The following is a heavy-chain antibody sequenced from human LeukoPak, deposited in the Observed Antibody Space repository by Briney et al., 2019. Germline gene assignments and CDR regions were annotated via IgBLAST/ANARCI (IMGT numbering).Heavy chain of an antibody. Sequence: GGSLRLSCAASGFTFSNYGMHWVRQAPGKGLEWVSAISGSGGSTYYADSVKGRFTISRDNSKNTLYLQMNSLRAEDTAVYYCAKDDGYSSGWADYWGQGTLVTVSS. J-gene: IGHJ4*02. CDR2: ISGSGGST. CDR1: GFTFSNYG. CDR3: AKDDGYSSGWADY. D-gene: IGHD6-19*01. V-gene: IGHV3-23*01.